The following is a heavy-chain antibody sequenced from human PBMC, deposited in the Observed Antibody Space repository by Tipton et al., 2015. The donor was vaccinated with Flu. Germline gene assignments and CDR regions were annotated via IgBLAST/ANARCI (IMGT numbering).Heavy chain of an antibody. V-gene: IGHV3-13*01. CDR1: GFDSAFDFSSYD. J-gene: IGHJ3*02. Sequence: GSLRLSCAASGFDSAFDFSSYDTHWVRQVTGKGLEWVSFIGTLGDTLYAASVKGRFTVSRDNDKKSSSLQADGLNAGDTALYYCTKARRAWSRDAFDIWGQGTMVTVSS. CDR2: IGTLGDT. D-gene: IGHD2-15*01. CDR3: TKARRAWSRDAFDI.